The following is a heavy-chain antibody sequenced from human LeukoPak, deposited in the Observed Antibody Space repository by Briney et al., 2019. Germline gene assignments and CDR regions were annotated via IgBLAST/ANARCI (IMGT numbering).Heavy chain of an antibody. D-gene: IGHD2-15*01. V-gene: IGHV5-10-1*01. CDR3: ARQGGYCSGGSCYYNWFDP. J-gene: IGHJ5*02. CDR2: IDPSDSYT. Sequence: GESLMISCKGSGYSFTSYWISWVRQMPGKGLEWMGRIDPSDSYTNYSPSFQGHVTISADKSISTAYLQWSSLKASDTAMYYCARQGGYCSGGSCYYNWFDPWGQGTLVTVSS. CDR1: GYSFTSYW.